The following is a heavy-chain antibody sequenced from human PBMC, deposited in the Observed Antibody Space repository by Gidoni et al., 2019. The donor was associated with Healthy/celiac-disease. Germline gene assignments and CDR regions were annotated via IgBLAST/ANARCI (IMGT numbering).Heavy chain of an antibody. Sequence: QVTLKESVPVLVNPTETLTLTCTVSGFSPSTARMGVSWIRQPPGKALEWLAHIFSNDEKSYSTSLKSRLTISKDTSKSQVVLTMTNMDPVDTATYYCARIFPYSGSPGWFDPWGQGTLVTVSS. J-gene: IGHJ5*02. CDR3: ARIFPYSGSPGWFDP. D-gene: IGHD1-26*01. CDR2: IFSNDEK. CDR1: GFSPSTARMG. V-gene: IGHV2-26*01.